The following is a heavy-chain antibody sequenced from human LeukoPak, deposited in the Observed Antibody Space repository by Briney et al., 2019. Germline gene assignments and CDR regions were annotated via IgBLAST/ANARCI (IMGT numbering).Heavy chain of an antibody. Sequence: GGSLRLSCAASGFTFSSYAMSWVRQAPGKGLEWVSAISGSGGSTYYADSVKGRFTISRDNSKNALYLRMNSLRAEDTAVYYCAKGSIAAAGCESDYWGQGTLVTVSS. CDR1: GFTFSSYA. J-gene: IGHJ4*02. V-gene: IGHV3-23*01. CDR2: ISGSGGST. D-gene: IGHD6-13*01. CDR3: AKGSIAAAGCESDY.